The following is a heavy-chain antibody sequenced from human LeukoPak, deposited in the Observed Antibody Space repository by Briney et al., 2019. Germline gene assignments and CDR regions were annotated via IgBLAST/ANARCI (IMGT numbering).Heavy chain of an antibody. J-gene: IGHJ6*02. CDR3: ARSTGLRHYDILTGYPPVGMDV. D-gene: IGHD3-9*01. Sequence: GASVKVSCKASGYTFTSYAMHWVRQAPGQRLEWMGWINAGNGNTKYSQKFQGRVTITRDTSASTAYMELSSLRSEDTAVYYCARSTGLRHYDILTGYPPVGMDVWGQGTTVTVSS. CDR2: INAGNGNT. V-gene: IGHV1-3*01. CDR1: GYTFTSYA.